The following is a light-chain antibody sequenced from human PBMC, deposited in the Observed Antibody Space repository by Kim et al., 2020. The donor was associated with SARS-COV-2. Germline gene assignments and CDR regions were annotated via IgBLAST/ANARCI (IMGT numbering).Light chain of an antibody. CDR3: QVGDSSSDHPV. CDR1: NIGSKS. J-gene: IGLJ2*01. V-gene: IGLV3-21*04. CDR2: YDS. Sequence: SYELTQPPSVSVAPGKTARITCGGNNIGSKSEHWYQQKPGQAPVLVIYYDSDRPSGIPARFSGSNSGNTATLTISRVEAGYEADYYCQVGDSSSDHPVFGGGTQLTVL.